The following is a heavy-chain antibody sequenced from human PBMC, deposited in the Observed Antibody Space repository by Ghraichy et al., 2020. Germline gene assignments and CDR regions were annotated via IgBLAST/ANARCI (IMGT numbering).Heavy chain of an antibody. CDR2: LSYNGHT. J-gene: IGHJ4*02. V-gene: IGHV4-39*01. CDR1: GGSISRSNFY. CDR3: ARHVGAAYFDY. D-gene: IGHD1-26*01. Sequence: SETLSLTCTVSGGSISRSNFYWVWIHQPPGKGLEWIASLSYNGHTYYNPSLKSRVTISVDTSRYQFSLKLSSLTAADTAVYYCARHVGAAYFDYWGQGTLVTVSS.